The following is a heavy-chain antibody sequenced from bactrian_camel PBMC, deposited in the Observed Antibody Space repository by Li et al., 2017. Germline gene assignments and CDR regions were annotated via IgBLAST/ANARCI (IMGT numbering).Heavy chain of an antibody. CDR2: IDSDGRT. Sequence: VQLVESGGGSVQAGGSLTLSCAADDYPDTNDCIGWFRQFPGKEREGVAAIDSDGRTDYVASVKGRFTISKDVAKVSRRIMLYSQCGPYRGQGTQVTVS. CDR1: DYPDTNDC. D-gene: IGHD1*01. J-gene: IGHJ4*01. V-gene: IGHV3S67*01.